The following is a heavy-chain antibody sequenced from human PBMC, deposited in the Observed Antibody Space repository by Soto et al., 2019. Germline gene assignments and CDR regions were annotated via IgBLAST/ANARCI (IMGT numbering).Heavy chain of an antibody. J-gene: IGHJ4*02. CDR3: AKEVIGATKSNY. CDR2: ISGSGGST. D-gene: IGHD1-26*01. V-gene: IGHV3-23*01. CDR1: GFTFSRYA. Sequence: GSLRRSCAASGFTFSRYAMSWVRQALGKGLEWVSAISGSGGSTYYADSVKGRFTISRDNSKNTLYLQMNSLRAEDTAVYYCAKEVIGATKSNYWGQGTLVTVSS.